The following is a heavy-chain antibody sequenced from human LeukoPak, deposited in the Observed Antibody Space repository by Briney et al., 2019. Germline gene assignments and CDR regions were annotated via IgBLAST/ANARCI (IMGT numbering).Heavy chain of an antibody. J-gene: IGHJ4*02. Sequence: SETLSLTCAVYGGSFSGYYWSWIRQPPGKELEWIGEINHSGSTNYNPSLKSRVTISVDTSKNQFSLKLSSVTAADTAVYYCARGSKHDYVWGSYRYRPSYYFDYWGQGTLVTVSS. CDR3: ARGSKHDYVWGSYRYRPSYYFDY. CDR1: GGSFSGYY. CDR2: INHSGST. D-gene: IGHD3-16*02. V-gene: IGHV4-34*01.